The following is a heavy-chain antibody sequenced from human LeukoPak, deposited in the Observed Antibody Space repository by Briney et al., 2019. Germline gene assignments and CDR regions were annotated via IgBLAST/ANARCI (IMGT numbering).Heavy chain of an antibody. J-gene: IGHJ4*02. V-gene: IGHV3-64*01. CDR1: GFTFSSYA. CDR2: ISSNGGST. Sequence: GGSLRLSCAASGFTFSSYAMHWVRQAPGNGLEYVSAISSNGGSTYYANSVKGRFTVSRDNSKNTLYLQMGSLRAEDMAVYYCAREGIGMVAKSQPLDYWGQGTLVTVSS. CDR3: AREGIGMVAKSQPLDY. D-gene: IGHD5-12*01.